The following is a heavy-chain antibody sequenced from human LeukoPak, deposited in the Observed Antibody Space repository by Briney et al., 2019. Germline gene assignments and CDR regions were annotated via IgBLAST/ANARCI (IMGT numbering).Heavy chain of an antibody. J-gene: IGHJ3*02. CDR1: GFDFSNTG. V-gene: IGHV3-23*01. CDR2: ISPTSAGT. D-gene: IGHD2-8*01. Sequence: GGSLRLSCVASGFDFSNTGMTWVRQAPGRGLEWVSTISPTSAGTHYLDSVKGRFTISRHTSKKTLYLQMNSLRAEDTAVYYCAREVMAKRRAFDIWGQGTVVTVSS. CDR3: AREVMAKRRAFDI.